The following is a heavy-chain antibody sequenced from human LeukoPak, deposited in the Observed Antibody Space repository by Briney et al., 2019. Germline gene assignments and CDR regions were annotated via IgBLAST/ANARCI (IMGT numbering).Heavy chain of an antibody. J-gene: IGHJ5*02. D-gene: IGHD2-15*01. Sequence: GESLKISCAASGFTFSSYAMSWVRQAPGKGLEWVSAISGSGGSTYYADSVKGRFTISRDNSKNTLYLQMNSLRAEDTAVYYCAKSPWVVVAATYNWFDPWGQGTLVTVSS. CDR3: AKSPWVVVAATYNWFDP. CDR1: GFTFSSYA. V-gene: IGHV3-23*01. CDR2: ISGSGGST.